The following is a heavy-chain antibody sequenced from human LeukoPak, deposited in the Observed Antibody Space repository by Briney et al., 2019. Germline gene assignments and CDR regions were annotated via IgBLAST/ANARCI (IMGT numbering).Heavy chain of an antibody. CDR2: ISAYNGNT. J-gene: IGHJ5*02. CDR3: ARALYCSSTRCSENWFDP. Sequence: ASVKVSCKASGYTFTSYGISWVRQAPGQGLEWMGWISAYNGNTNYAQKLQGRVTMTTDTSTSTAYMELRSLRSDDTAVYYCARALYCSSTRCSENWFDPWGQGTLVTVSS. V-gene: IGHV1-18*01. CDR1: GYTFTSYG. D-gene: IGHD2-2*01.